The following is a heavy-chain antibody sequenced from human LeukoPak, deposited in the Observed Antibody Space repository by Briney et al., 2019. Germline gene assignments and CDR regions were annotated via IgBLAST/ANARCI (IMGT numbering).Heavy chain of an antibody. CDR2: SSASGSII. V-gene: IGHV3-11*01. CDR3: ARERADALDI. CDR1: GFTFSDFH. Sequence: GGSLRLSCAASGFTFSDFHMCWIRQAPGKGLEWVSFSSASGSIIFYADSVKGRFTISMDNAKNPLYLQMNSLRAEDTAVYYCARERADALDIWGPGTMVTVSS. J-gene: IGHJ3*02.